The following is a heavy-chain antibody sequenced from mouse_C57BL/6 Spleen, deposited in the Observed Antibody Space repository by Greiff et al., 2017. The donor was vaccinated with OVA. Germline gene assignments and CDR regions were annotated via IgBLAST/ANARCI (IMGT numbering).Heavy chain of an antibody. CDR2: IHPNSGST. D-gene: IGHD3-3*01. Sequence: QVQLQQPGAELVKPGASVKLSCKASGYTFTSYWMHWVKQRPGQGLEWIGMIHPNSGSTNYNEKFKSKATLTVDKSSSTAYMQLSSLTSEDSAVYYCARRGWEEDFDYWGQGTTLTVSS. CDR3: ARRGWEEDFDY. CDR1: GYTFTSYW. J-gene: IGHJ2*01. V-gene: IGHV1-64*01.